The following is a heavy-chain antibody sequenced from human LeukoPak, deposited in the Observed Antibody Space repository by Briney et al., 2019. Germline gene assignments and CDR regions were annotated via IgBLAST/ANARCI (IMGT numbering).Heavy chain of an antibody. CDR1: GFTFSSYS. CDR2: ISSSGSMI. Sequence: GGSLRLSCAASGFTFSSYSMNWVRQAPGKWLEWVSYISSSGSMIYYADSVKGRFTISRDNAKNSLYLQMNSLRAEDTAVYYCARDRTNDILTGYGWFDPWGQGTLVTVSS. CDR3: ARDRTNDILTGYGWFDP. V-gene: IGHV3-48*01. J-gene: IGHJ5*02. D-gene: IGHD3-9*01.